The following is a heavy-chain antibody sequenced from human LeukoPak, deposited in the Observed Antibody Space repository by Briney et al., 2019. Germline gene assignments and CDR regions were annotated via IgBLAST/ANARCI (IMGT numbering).Heavy chain of an antibody. J-gene: IGHJ4*02. CDR3: ARDGGYCSGGTCYSTY. CDR1: IFTFNNYW. CDR2: IKQDGSEK. D-gene: IGHD2-15*01. V-gene: IGHV3-7*03. Sequence: PGGSLRLSCVASIFTFNNYWMTWFRQAPGKGLEWVASIKQDGSEKYYMDSVKGRFIISRDNAKNSLYLQMNSLRVEDTAVYYCARDGGYCSGGTCYSTYWGQGTLVTVSS.